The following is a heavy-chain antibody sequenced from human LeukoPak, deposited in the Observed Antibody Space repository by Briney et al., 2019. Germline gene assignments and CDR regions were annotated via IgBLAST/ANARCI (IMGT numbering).Heavy chain of an antibody. Sequence: GGSLRLSCAASGFTFSSYGMHWVRQAPGKGLEWVAFIRYDGSNKYYADSVKGRFTISRDNSKNTLYLQMNSLRAEDTAVYYCAKDPGAGYYDSSGYGPLDYWDQGTLVTVSS. CDR1: GFTFSSYG. CDR3: AKDPGAGYYDSSGYGPLDY. J-gene: IGHJ4*02. V-gene: IGHV3-30*02. CDR2: IRYDGSNK. D-gene: IGHD3-22*01.